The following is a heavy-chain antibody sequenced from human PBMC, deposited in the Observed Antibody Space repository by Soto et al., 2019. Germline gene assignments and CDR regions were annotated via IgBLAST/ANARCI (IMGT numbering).Heavy chain of an antibody. CDR2: ISAYNGNT. Sequence: QGQLVQSGAPVKKPGASVKVSCQSSGYTFTSYGITWVRQPPGQGLERMGWISAYNGNTNYSQKLQGRVTMTKDTSTSTAYMELRSLRSDDTAVYYCARNGTGLPYWGQGTLVTVSS. CDR3: ARNGTGLPY. J-gene: IGHJ4*02. CDR1: GYTFTSYG. V-gene: IGHV1-18*01. D-gene: IGHD2-15*01.